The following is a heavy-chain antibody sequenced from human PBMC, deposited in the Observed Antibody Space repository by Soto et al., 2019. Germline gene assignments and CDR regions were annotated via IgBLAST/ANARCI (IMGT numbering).Heavy chain of an antibody. J-gene: IGHJ4*02. CDR1: GFTFSTYG. CDR2: IGGSGGST. V-gene: IGHV3-23*01. Sequence: EVPLLQSGGGLVQPGGSLRLSCAASGFTFSTYGMSWVRQAPGKGLEWVSSIGGSGGSTYYAASVMGRFTISRDNSKTTLFVQMNSLRAEDTAVYYGAKREIAAAGSRFFDYWGQGSLVTVAS. D-gene: IGHD6-13*01. CDR3: AKREIAAAGSRFFDY.